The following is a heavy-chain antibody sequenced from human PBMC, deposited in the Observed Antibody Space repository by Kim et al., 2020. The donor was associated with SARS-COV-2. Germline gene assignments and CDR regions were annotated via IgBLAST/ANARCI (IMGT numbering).Heavy chain of an antibody. Sequence: ASVKVSCKASGYTFTGYYMHWVRQAPGQGLEWMGWINPNSGGTNYAQKFQGRVTMTRDTSISTAYMELSRLRSDDTAVYYCAGGWGGGYYSSWFDPWGQGTLVTVSS. CDR1: GYTFTGYY. D-gene: IGHD1-26*01. J-gene: IGHJ5*02. CDR2: INPNSGGT. CDR3: AGGWGGGYYSSWFDP. V-gene: IGHV1-2*02.